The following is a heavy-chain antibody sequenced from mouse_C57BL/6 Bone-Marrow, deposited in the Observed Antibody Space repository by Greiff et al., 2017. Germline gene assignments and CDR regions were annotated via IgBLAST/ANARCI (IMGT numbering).Heavy chain of an antibody. V-gene: IGHV1-5*01. Sequence: VQLQQSGTVLARPGASVKMSCKTSGYTFTSYWMHWVKQRPGQGLEWIGAIYPGNSDTSYNQKFKGKAKLNAVTSASTAYMELSNLTNEDSAVYYGTRFKPMDYWGQGTSVTVSS. CDR2: IYPGNSDT. J-gene: IGHJ4*01. CDR3: TRFKPMDY. CDR1: GYTFTSYW.